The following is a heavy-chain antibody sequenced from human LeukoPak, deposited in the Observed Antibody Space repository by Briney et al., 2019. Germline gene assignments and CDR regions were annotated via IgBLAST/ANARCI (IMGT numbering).Heavy chain of an antibody. Sequence: AGGSLRLSCAASGFTFSSYSMNWVRQAPGKGLEWVSYISSSSSTIYYADSVKGRFTISRDNAKNSLYLQMNSLRAEDTAVYYCARDRIVVVSYYYGMDVWGQGTTVTVSS. CDR2: ISSSSSTI. CDR1: GFTFSSYS. D-gene: IGHD3-22*01. CDR3: ARDRIVVVSYYYGMDV. V-gene: IGHV3-48*04. J-gene: IGHJ6*02.